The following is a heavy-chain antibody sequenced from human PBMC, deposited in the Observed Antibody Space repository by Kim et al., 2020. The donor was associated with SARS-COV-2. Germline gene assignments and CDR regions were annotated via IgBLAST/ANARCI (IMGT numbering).Heavy chain of an antibody. J-gene: IGHJ4*02. CDR1: GYTFTSYA. CDR3: ARVSVAYCGGDCYFDY. CDR2: INAGNGNT. V-gene: IGHV1-3*01. Sequence: ASVKVSCKASGYTFTSYAMHWVRQAPGQRLEWMGWINAGNGNTKYSQKFQGRVTITRDTSASTAYMELSSLRSEDTAVYYCARVSVAYCGGDCYFDYWGQGTLVTVSS. D-gene: IGHD2-21*01.